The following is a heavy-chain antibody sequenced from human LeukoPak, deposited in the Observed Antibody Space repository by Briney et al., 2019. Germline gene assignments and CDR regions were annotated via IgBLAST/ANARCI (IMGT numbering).Heavy chain of an antibody. Sequence: SETLSLTCTVSGGSISSYYWSWIRQPPGKGLEWIGYIYYSGSTNYNPSLKSRVTISVDTSKNQFSLKLSSVTAADTAVYYCARRTYYDFWSGDYFDYWGQGTLVTVSS. J-gene: IGHJ4*02. CDR2: IYYSGST. CDR1: GGSISSYY. D-gene: IGHD3-3*01. CDR3: ARRTYYDFWSGDYFDY. V-gene: IGHV4-59*08.